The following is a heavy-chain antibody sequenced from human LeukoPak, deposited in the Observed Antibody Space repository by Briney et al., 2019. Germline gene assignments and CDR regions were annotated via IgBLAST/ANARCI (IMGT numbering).Heavy chain of an antibody. CDR3: APIGAGY. D-gene: IGHD4/OR15-4a*01. CDR2: IYSGGTT. Sequence: GGSLRLSCADSAFTVSNKYMSWVRQAPGKGLEWVSVIYSGGTTYYADSVKGRFTISRDSAKNTLYLQMNSLRVEDTAVYYCAPIGAGYWGQGTLVTVSS. CDR1: AFTVSNKY. J-gene: IGHJ4*02. V-gene: IGHV3-66*01.